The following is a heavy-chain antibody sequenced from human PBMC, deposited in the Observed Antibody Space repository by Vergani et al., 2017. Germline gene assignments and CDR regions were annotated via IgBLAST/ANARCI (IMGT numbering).Heavy chain of an antibody. J-gene: IGHJ4*02. D-gene: IGHD3-22*01. CDR1: GYTITELS. V-gene: IGHV1-24*01. Sequence: QVPLVQSGAEVMKPGASVKVSCTVSGYTITELSMHWVRQAPGKGLEWMGGFAPEDGETIYAQKFQGRVTMTEDTSKDTAYMELSSLSSEDTAVYYCGTWTRRYYDSRGYVQSFDYWGQGTLVTVSS. CDR3: GTWTRRYYDSRGYVQSFDY. CDR2: FAPEDGET.